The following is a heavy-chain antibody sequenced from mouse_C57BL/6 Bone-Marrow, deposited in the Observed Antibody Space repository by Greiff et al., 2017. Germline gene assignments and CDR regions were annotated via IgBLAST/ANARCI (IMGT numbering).Heavy chain of an antibody. Sequence: DVKLVESGEGLVKPGGSLKLSCAASGFTFSSYAMSWVRQTPEKRLEWVAYISSGGDSIYYADTVKGRFTISRDNARNTLYLQMSSLRSEDTAMYYCTRGYYGSVYYYAMDYWGQGTSVTVSS. V-gene: IGHV5-9-1*02. J-gene: IGHJ4*01. CDR2: ISSGGDSI. D-gene: IGHD1-1*01. CDR1: GFTFSSYA. CDR3: TRGYYGSVYYYAMDY.